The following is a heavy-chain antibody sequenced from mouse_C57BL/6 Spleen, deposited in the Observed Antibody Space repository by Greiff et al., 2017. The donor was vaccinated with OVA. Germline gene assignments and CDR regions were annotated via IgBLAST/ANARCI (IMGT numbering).Heavy chain of an antibody. CDR1: GFNIKDYY. V-gene: IGHV14-2*01. D-gene: IGHD1-1*01. J-gene: IGHJ3*01. Sequence: EVQLQQSGAELVKPGASVKLSCTASGFNIKDYYMHWVKQRTEQGLEWIGRIDPEAGETKYAPKFQGKATLTADTSSNTAYLLLSSLASEDAAVYYCAGNPLGSSSWFAYWGQGTLVTVSA. CDR2: IDPEAGET. CDR3: AGNPLGSSSWFAY.